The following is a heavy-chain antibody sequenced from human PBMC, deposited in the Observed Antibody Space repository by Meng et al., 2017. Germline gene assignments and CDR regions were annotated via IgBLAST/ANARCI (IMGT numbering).Heavy chain of an antibody. D-gene: IGHD6-13*01. CDR1: GFTFSSHW. V-gene: IGHV3-7*01. Sequence: ESLKTSCAASGFTFSSHWMSWVGQAPGKGLGWVANIKQDGSGKYYVDSVKGRFTISRDHAKNSLYLQMNSLRAEDTAVYYCERDRATDSSWQNYYYYYGMDVWGQGTTVTVSS. CDR2: IKQDGSGK. J-gene: IGHJ6*02. CDR3: ERDRATDSSWQNYYYYYGMDV.